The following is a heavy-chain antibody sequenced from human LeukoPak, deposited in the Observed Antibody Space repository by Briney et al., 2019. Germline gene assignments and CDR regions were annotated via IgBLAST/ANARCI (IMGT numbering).Heavy chain of an antibody. CDR1: GGSICSGDYY. CDR3: ARELSYSLSRSYYFDY. J-gene: IGHJ4*02. Sequence: PSETLSLTXTVSGGSICSGDYYWSWIRQPPGKGLEWIGYIYYSGSTYYNPSLKSRVTISVDTSKNQFSLKLSSVTAADTAVYYCARELSYSLSRSYYFDYWGQGTLVTVSS. D-gene: IGHD4-11*01. CDR2: IYYSGST. V-gene: IGHV4-30-4*08.